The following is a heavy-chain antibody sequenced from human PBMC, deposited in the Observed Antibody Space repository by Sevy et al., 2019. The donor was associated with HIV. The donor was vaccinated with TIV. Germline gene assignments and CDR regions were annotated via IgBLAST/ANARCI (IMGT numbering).Heavy chain of an antibody. V-gene: IGHV3-23*01. J-gene: IGHJ6*02. Sequence: GGSLRLSCAASGFTFSSYAMSWVRQAPGKGLEWVSAISGSGGSTYYADSVKGRFTISRDNSKNTLYLQMNSLRARDTAVYYCAKAFSPIVVVPAAVKYYYYGMDVWGQGTTVTVSS. CDR3: AKAFSPIVVVPAAVKYYYYGMDV. CDR2: ISGSGGST. CDR1: GFTFSSYA. D-gene: IGHD2-2*01.